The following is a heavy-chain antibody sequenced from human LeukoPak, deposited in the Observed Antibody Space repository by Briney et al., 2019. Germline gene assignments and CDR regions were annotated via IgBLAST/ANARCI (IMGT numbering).Heavy chain of an antibody. CDR1: GFTFSKYY. CDR2: IKEDGSEK. CDR3: ARDVGPSDY. V-gene: IGHV3-7*01. Sequence: GGSLRPSCAASGFTFSKYYMRWVRQAPGKGLEWVATIKEDGSEKSYVDSVKGRFTISRDNAKNSLYLQMNSLRVEDTAVYYCARDVGPSDYWGQGTLVTVSS. J-gene: IGHJ4*02. D-gene: IGHD1-26*01.